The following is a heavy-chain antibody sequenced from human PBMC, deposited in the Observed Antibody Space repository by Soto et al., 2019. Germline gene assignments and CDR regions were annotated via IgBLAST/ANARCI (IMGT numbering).Heavy chain of an antibody. CDR2: ISGSGGST. D-gene: IGHD2-2*01. Sequence: EVQLLESGGGLVQPGGSLRPSCAASGFTFSSYAMSWVRQAPGKGLEWVSAISGSGGSTYYADSVKGRFTISRDNSKNTLYLQMNSLRAEDTAVYYCAKDPSDLGYCSSTSCLSDYWGQGTLVTVSS. CDR3: AKDPSDLGYCSSTSCLSDY. CDR1: GFTFSSYA. V-gene: IGHV3-23*01. J-gene: IGHJ4*02.